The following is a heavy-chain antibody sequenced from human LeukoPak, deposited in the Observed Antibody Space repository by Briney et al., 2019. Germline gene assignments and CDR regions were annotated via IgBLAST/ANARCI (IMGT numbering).Heavy chain of an antibody. CDR3: ARDRYYASGSYNWFDP. J-gene: IGHJ5*02. D-gene: IGHD3-10*01. CDR2: ISYDGSNK. V-gene: IGHV3-30-3*01. CDR1: GFTFSSYA. Sequence: GGSLRLSCAASGFTFSSYAMHWVRQAPGKGLEWVAVISYDGSNKYYADSVKGRFTISRDNSKNTLYLQMNSLRAEDTAVYYCARDRYYASGSYNWFDPWGQGTLVTVSS.